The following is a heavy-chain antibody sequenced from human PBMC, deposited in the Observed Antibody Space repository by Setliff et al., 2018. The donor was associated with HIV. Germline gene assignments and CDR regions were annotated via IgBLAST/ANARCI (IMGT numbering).Heavy chain of an antibody. V-gene: IGHV4-4*08. J-gene: IGHJ2*01. CDR2: IYTNGST. CDR3: ARGPRATIFGVVGGYFDL. Sequence: SETLSLTCTVSGGSISSYFWSWIRQPPGKGLEWIGYIYTNGSTNYNPSLKSRVTISVDTSKNQFSLKLSSVTAADTAVYYCARGPRATIFGVVGGYFDLWGRGTLVTVSS. D-gene: IGHD3-3*01. CDR1: GGSISSYF.